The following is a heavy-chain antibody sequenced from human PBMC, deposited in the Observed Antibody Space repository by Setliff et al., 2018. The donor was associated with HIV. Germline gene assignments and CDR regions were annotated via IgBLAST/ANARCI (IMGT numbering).Heavy chain of an antibody. CDR1: GYTFTTYG. CDR3: SRSGVPLYYFDY. D-gene: IGHD3-10*01. Sequence: ASVKVSCKASGYTFTTYGVNWVRQAPGQGLEWMGWINSYNGNTKFAQKFQGRVTMTTDTSTTTAFMELRSLKADDTGIYYCSRSGVPLYYFDYWGQGTLVTVSS. CDR2: INSYNGNT. V-gene: IGHV1-18*04. J-gene: IGHJ4*02.